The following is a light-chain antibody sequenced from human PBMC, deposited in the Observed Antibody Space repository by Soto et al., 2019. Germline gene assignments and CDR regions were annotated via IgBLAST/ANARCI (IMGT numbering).Light chain of an antibody. CDR2: GNS. CDR1: SSNIGAGYD. Sequence: QSVLTQPPSVSGAPGQRVTISCTGRSSNIGAGYDVHGYQQLPGTAPKLPIYGNSNRPSGVPDRFSGSKSGTSASLAITGLQAEDEADYYCQSYDSSLSRVFGGGTKLTVL. V-gene: IGLV1-40*01. CDR3: QSYDSSLSRV. J-gene: IGLJ2*01.